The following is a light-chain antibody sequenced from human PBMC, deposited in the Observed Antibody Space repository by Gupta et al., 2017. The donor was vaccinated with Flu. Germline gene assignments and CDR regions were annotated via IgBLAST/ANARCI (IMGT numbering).Light chain of an antibody. V-gene: IGKV1-5*03. CDR3: QQYDSYSLT. Sequence: DIQMTQSPSTLSAYVGDRVTIACRASQSLSSWLAWYQKKPGKAPNLLIYKASNLESGVPSRFSGSGSGTEFTLTISSLQPDDFATYYCQQYDSYSLTFGGGTKVEI. J-gene: IGKJ4*01. CDR1: QSLSSW. CDR2: KAS.